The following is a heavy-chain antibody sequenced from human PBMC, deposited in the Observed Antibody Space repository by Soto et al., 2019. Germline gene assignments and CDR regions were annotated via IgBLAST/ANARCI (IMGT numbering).Heavy chain of an antibody. J-gene: IGHJ4*02. CDR2: ISANSANT. V-gene: IGHV3-23*01. CDR3: AKDIGGSFGNGYYIDY. Sequence: PGGSLRLSCVASGITFNNFAMTWVRLAPGRGLEWVSSISANSANTYYADSVKGRFTISRDNTKSTVYLHMSGLSAEDTALYYCAKDIGGSFGNGYYIDYWGQGTQVTVSS. D-gene: IGHD3-3*01. CDR1: GITFNNFA.